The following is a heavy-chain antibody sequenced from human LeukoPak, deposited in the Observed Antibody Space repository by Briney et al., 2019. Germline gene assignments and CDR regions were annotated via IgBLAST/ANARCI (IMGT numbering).Heavy chain of an antibody. CDR3: ARDSAGNDY. CDR2: IKQDGSEK. CDR1: GFTFSPYR. V-gene: IGHV3-7*01. Sequence: GGSLRLSCAASGFTFSPYRMSWVRQAPGKGLEWVANIKQDGSEKYYVDSVKGRFTISRDNAKNSLYLQMNSLRAEDTAMYYCARDSAGNDYWGQGTLVTVSS. D-gene: IGHD6-13*01. J-gene: IGHJ4*02.